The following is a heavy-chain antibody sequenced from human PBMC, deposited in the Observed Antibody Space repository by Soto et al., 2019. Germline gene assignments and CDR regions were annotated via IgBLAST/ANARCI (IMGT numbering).Heavy chain of an antibody. CDR1: GFTFSSYS. J-gene: IGHJ3*02. D-gene: IGHD3-22*01. CDR2: ISSSSSTI. V-gene: IGHV3-48*02. Sequence: GGSLRLSCAASGFTFSSYSMNWVRQALGKGLEWVSYISSSSSTIYYADSVKGRFTISRDNAKNSLYLQMNSLRDEDTAVYYCAREPTYYYDSSGYYYHPLGAFDIWGQGTMVTVSS. CDR3: AREPTYYYDSSGYYYHPLGAFDI.